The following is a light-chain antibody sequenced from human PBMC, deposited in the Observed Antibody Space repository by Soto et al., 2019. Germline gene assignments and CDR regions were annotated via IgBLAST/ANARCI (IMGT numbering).Light chain of an antibody. CDR2: DVS. V-gene: IGLV2-14*01. CDR1: SSDVGGYDY. CDR3: SSYASSSTLV. Sequence: QSALTQPASVSGSPGQSITISCTGTSSDVGGYDYVSWYQQHPGKVPKLMIYDVSSRPSGVSNRFSGSKSGNTASLTISGRQAEDEAYYYCSSYASSSTLVFGGGTKLTVL. J-gene: IGLJ2*01.